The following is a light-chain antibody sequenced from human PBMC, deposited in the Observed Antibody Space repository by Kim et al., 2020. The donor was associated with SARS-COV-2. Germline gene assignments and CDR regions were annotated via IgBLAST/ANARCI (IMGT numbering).Light chain of an antibody. CDR2: QDS. V-gene: IGLV3-1*01. CDR1: KLGDKY. CDR3: QAWDSSPYV. J-gene: IGLJ1*01. Sequence: SYELTQPPSVSVSPGQTASITCSGDKLGDKYACWYQQKPGQSPVLVIYQDSKRPSGIPERFSGSNSGNTATLTISGTQAMDEADYYCQAWDSSPYVFRTG.